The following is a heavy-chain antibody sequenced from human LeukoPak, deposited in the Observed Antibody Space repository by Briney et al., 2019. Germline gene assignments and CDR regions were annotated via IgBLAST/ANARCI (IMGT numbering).Heavy chain of an antibody. D-gene: IGHD3-22*01. V-gene: IGHV3-7*01. J-gene: IGHJ3*02. CDR2: IKQDGSEK. CDR1: GFTFSSYG. Sequence: PGGSLRLSCAASGFTFSSYGMSWVRQAPGKGLEWVANIKQDGSEKYYVDSVKGRFTISRDNAKNSLYLQMNSLRAEDTAVYYCARDWRDSSGKFPNDAFDIWGQGTMVTVSS. CDR3: ARDWRDSSGKFPNDAFDI.